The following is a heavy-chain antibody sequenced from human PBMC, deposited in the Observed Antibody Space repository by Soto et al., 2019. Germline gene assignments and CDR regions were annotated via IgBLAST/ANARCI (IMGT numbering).Heavy chain of an antibody. V-gene: IGHV1-18*01. CDR2: ISGYTGNT. Sequence: ASVKVSCKASGYTFTSYGISWVRQAPGQGIEWMGWISGYTGNTNYAQKVQGRVTLTTDTSTSTAYMELTSLTPDDTAVYYCARDERGSGSYFGRLNWFDPWGQGTQVTVSS. D-gene: IGHD3-10*01. CDR3: ARDERGSGSYFGRLNWFDP. CDR1: GYTFTSYG. J-gene: IGHJ5*02.